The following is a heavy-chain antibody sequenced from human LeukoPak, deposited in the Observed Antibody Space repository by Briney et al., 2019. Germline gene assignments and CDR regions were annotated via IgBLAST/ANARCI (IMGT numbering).Heavy chain of an antibody. CDR2: ISSSGSTI. Sequence: GGSLRLSCAASGFRFTNYWMSWVRQAPGKGLEWVSYISSSGSTIYYADSVKGRFTISRDNAKNSLYLQMNSLRAEDTAVYYCARDQSNSPPDYWGQGTLVTVSS. CDR3: ARDQSNSPPDY. CDR1: GFRFTNYW. D-gene: IGHD4-11*01. J-gene: IGHJ4*02. V-gene: IGHV3-11*01.